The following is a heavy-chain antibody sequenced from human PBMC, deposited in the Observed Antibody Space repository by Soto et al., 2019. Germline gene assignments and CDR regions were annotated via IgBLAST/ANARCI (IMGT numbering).Heavy chain of an antibody. J-gene: IGHJ3*02. CDR3: AKGFDGSGFDAFDI. CDR1: GFTFSSYG. CDR2: ISYDGSNK. D-gene: IGHD3-22*01. Sequence: QVQLVESGGGVVQPGRSLRLFCAASGFTFSSYGMHWVRQAPGKGLEWVAVISYDGSNKYYADSVKGRFTISRDNSKNTLYLQMNSLRAEDTAVYYCAKGFDGSGFDAFDIWGQGTMVTVSS. V-gene: IGHV3-30*18.